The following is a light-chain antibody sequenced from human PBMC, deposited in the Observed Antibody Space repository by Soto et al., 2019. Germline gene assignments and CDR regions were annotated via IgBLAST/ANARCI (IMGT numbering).Light chain of an antibody. CDR1: QAIDTY. J-gene: IGKJ5*01. CDR2: AAS. V-gene: IGKV1-9*01. Sequence: DIQLTQSPSFLSASVGDRVTITCRASQAIDTYLAWYQQKPGKAPKLLIYAASLLHSGVPSRFSGSGSGTEFTLPINSLQPEDFASYYCQQLNSSPFIFGQGTRLEIK. CDR3: QQLNSSPFI.